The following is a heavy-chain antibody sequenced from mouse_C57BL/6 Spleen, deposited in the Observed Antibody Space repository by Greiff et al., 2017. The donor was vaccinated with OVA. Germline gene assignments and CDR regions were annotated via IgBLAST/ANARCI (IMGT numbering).Heavy chain of an antibody. CDR2: ISYDGSN. Sequence: VQLKESGPGLVKPSQSLSLTCSVTGYSITSGYYWNWIRQFPGNKLEWMGYISYDGSNNYNPSLKNRISITRDTSKNQFFLKLNSVTTEDTATYDCARDPEGWYCDVWGTGTTVTVSS. J-gene: IGHJ1*03. CDR1: GYSITSGYY. V-gene: IGHV3-6*01. CDR3: ARDPEGWYCDV.